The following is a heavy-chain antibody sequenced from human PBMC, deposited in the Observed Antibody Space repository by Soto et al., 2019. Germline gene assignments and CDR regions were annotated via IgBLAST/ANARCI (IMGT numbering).Heavy chain of an antibody. V-gene: IGHV1-69*13. D-gene: IGHD6-13*01. CDR3: ARVPPKYYSTSCFYGFDP. J-gene: IGHJ5*02. Sequence: SVKVSCKASGGTFSSYAISWVRQAPGQGLEWMGGIIPIFGTANYAQKFQGRVTITADESTSTAYMELSSLRSEDTAVYYCARVPPKYYSTSCFYGFDPGGQETLVTVS. CDR2: IIPIFGTA. CDR1: GGTFSSYA.